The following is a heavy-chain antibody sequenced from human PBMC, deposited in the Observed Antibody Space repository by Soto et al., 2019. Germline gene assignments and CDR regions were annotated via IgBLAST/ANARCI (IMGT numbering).Heavy chain of an antibody. V-gene: IGHV3-33*01. D-gene: IGHD4-17*01. Sequence: QVQLVESGGGVVQPGGSLRLSCAASGFTFGRHGMHWVRQAPGKGLEWVAVIGSDGRRDSYADSVKGRFTISRDNGQNTLYLQMNSLRAEDTAVYYCARDDDYGDNGLDYWGQGTLVTFSS. CDR2: IGSDGRRD. CDR1: GFTFGRHG. CDR3: ARDDDYGDNGLDY. J-gene: IGHJ4*02.